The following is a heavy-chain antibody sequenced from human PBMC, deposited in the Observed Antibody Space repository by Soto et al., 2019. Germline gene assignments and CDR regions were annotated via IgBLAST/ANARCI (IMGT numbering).Heavy chain of an antibody. D-gene: IGHD5-12*01. V-gene: IGHV3-30*18. Sequence: QVQLVESGGGVVQPGRSLRLSCAASGFTFSSYGMHWVRQAPGKGLEWVVVISYDGSNKYYADSVKGRFTISRDNSKNTLYLQMNSLRAEDTAVYYCAKDSGYDGRLGYWGQGTLVTVSS. CDR2: ISYDGSNK. J-gene: IGHJ4*02. CDR1: GFTFSSYG. CDR3: AKDSGYDGRLGY.